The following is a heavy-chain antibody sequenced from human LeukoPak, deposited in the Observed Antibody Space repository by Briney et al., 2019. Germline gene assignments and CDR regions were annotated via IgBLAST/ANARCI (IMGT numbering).Heavy chain of an antibody. D-gene: IGHD3/OR15-3a*01. Sequence: PSETLSLTCTVSGGSISSYYWSWIRQPPGKGLEWIGYIYTSGSTNYNPSLKSRVTIPVDTSKNQFSLKLSSVTAADTAVYYCARLSGLGARYYYYMDVWGKGTTVTVSS. CDR2: IYTSGST. J-gene: IGHJ6*03. CDR1: GGSISSYY. CDR3: ARLSGLGARYYYYMDV. V-gene: IGHV4-4*09.